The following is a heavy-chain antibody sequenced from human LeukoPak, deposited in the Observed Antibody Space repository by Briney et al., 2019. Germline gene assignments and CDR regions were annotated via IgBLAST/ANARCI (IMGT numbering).Heavy chain of an antibody. Sequence: PGGSLRLSCAASGFTFSNAWMSWVRQAPGKGLEWVGRIKSKTDGGTTDYAAPVKGRFTISRDDSKNTLYLQMNSLKTEDTAVYYCTTQRGTTGYYYYYMDVWGKGTTVTISS. CDR3: TTQRGTTGYYYYYMDV. V-gene: IGHV3-15*01. CDR1: GFTFSNAW. CDR2: IKSKTDGGTT. J-gene: IGHJ6*03. D-gene: IGHD4-17*01.